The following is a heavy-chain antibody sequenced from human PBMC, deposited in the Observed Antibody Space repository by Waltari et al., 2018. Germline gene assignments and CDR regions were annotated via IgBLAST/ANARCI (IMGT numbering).Heavy chain of an antibody. CDR2: ISAYNGNT. CDR1: GYTFTSYG. D-gene: IGHD3-22*01. J-gene: IGHJ3*02. Sequence: QVQLVQSGAEVKKPGASVKVSCKASGYTFTSYGISWVRQAPGQGLEWMGWISAYNGNTTCAQKLQGRVTMTTDTSTSTAYMELRSLRSDDTAVYYCARRYDSSGYYVDGAFDIWGQGTMVTVSS. V-gene: IGHV1-18*01. CDR3: ARRYDSSGYYVDGAFDI.